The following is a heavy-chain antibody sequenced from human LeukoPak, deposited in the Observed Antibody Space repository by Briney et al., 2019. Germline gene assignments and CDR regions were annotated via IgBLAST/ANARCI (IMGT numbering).Heavy chain of an antibody. CDR3: AKGDSSGS. J-gene: IGHJ5*02. CDR1: GFPFSSHG. CDR2: ISPGGGPT. V-gene: IGHV3-23*01. Sequence: PGGSLRLSCAGSGFPFSSHGMNWVRQAPGKGLEWVSGISPGGGPTYYADSVRGRFTISRDDSKNTLYLQMNSLRAEDTAVYYCAKGDSSGSWGQGTLVTVSS. D-gene: IGHD3-22*01.